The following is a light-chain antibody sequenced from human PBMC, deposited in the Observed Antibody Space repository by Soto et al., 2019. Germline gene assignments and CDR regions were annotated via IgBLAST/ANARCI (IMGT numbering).Light chain of an antibody. CDR3: SSYTSSDTWV. V-gene: IGLV2-14*01. J-gene: IGLJ3*02. CDR1: GSDIGIYNY. Sequence: QSALTQPASVSGSPGQSMTISCTGTGSDIGIYNYVSWYQQHPGKAPKLMIYEVTNRPSGVSNRFSGSKSGNTASLTISGLQAEDEADYYCSSYTSSDTWVFGGGTKLTVL. CDR2: EVT.